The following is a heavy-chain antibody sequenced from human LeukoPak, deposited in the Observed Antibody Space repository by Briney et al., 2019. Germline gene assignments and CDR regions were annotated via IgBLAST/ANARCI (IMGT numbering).Heavy chain of an antibody. CDR1: GFTFSSYW. J-gene: IGHJ4*02. Sequence: PGGSLRLSCAASGFTFSSYWMHWVRQAPGKGLVWVSRINSDGSSTSYADSVKGRFTISRDNAKNTPYLQMNSLRAEDTAVYYCARDRAGVAAAGSPAYYFDYWGQGTLVTVSS. CDR3: ARDRAGVAAAGSPAYYFDY. V-gene: IGHV3-74*01. CDR2: INSDGSST. D-gene: IGHD6-13*01.